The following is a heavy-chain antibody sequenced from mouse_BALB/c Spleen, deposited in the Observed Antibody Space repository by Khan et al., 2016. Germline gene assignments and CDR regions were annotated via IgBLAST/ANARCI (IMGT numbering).Heavy chain of an antibody. D-gene: IGHD1-1*01. CDR1: GYSITSDYA. CDR2: INYSGST. V-gene: IGHV3-2*02. CDR3: ARDYYGSSFFDY. J-gene: IGHJ2*01. Sequence: EVQLQESGPGLVKPSQSLSLTCTVTGYSITSDYAWNWIRQFPGNKLEWMGYINYSGSTSYNPSLKSRISITRDTSKNQFFLQLNSVTTEDTATYYCARDYYGSSFFDYWGQGTTHTVSS.